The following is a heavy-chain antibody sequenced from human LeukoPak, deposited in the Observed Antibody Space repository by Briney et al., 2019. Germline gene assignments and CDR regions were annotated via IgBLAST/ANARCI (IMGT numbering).Heavy chain of an antibody. CDR3: ARVNYYDSSGYFDY. V-gene: IGHV1-69*05. CDR1: GGTFSSYA. J-gene: IGHJ4*02. D-gene: IGHD3-22*01. CDR2: IIPIFGTA. Sequence: ASVKVSCKASGGTFSSYAISWVRQAPGQGLEWMGRIIPIFGTANYAQKFRGRVTITTDESTSTAYMELSSLRSEDTAVYYCARVNYYDSSGYFDYWGQGTLVTVSS.